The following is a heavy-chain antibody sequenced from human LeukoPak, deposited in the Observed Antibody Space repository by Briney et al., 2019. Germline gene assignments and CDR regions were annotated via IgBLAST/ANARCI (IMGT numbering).Heavy chain of an antibody. Sequence: GASVKVSCKASGYTFTGYYMHWVRQAPGQGLEWMGWINPNSGGTNYAQKFQGRVTMTRDTSISTAYMELSRLRSDDTAVYYCARDLGAGPACRLSYGSGSDYWGQGTLVTVSS. CDR3: ARDLGAGPACRLSYGSGSDY. V-gene: IGHV1-2*02. CDR2: INPNSGGT. D-gene: IGHD3-10*01. CDR1: GYTFTGYY. J-gene: IGHJ4*02.